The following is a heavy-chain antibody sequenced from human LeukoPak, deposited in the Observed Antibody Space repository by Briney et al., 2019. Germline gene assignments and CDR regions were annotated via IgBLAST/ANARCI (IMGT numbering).Heavy chain of an antibody. V-gene: IGHV3-74*01. J-gene: IGHJ4*02. CDR2: ISGDGSTT. D-gene: IGHD1-1*01. Sequence: PGGSLRLSCAVSGFTFTDYWMHWVRQAPGKGLVWVSRISGDGSTTAYADSVKGRFTISRDNAKNTLYLQMNSLRTEDTALYYCAREIPTTYWGQGTQVTVSS. CDR1: GFTFTDYW. CDR3: AREIPTTY.